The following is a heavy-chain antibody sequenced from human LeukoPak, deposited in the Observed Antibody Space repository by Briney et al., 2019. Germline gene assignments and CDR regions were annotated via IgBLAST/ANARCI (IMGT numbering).Heavy chain of an antibody. V-gene: IGHV4-59*08. CDR3: VVTQKWLAFDY. CDR2: WRYDGSP. Sequence: PSETLSLTCAVSGGSISGRYWSWIRQPPGKGLEWIANWRYDGSPNYTPSLESRATITLDTSKNQFSLRLTSVTAADTAVYYCVVTQKWLAFDYWGQGILVTVSS. CDR1: GGSISGRY. D-gene: IGHD6-19*01. J-gene: IGHJ4*02.